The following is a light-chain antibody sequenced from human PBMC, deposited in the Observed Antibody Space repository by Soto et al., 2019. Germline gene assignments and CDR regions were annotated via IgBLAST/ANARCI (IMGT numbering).Light chain of an antibody. CDR2: EVT. V-gene: IGLV2-14*01. J-gene: IGLJ1*01. CDR3: ASFRSGTILV. Sequence: SVLTQPASVSGSPGQSVTISCTGPRSDIGDSNFISWYQHSPGKAPRLLIYEVTNRPSGVSKRFSGSKAGNTASLTISGLLDDDEADYFCASFRSGTILVFGTGTKVTVL. CDR1: RSDIGDSNF.